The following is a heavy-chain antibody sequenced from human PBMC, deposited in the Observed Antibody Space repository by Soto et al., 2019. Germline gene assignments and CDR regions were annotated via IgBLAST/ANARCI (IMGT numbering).Heavy chain of an antibody. CDR3: ARIYYYGSGSYHYDPYFDS. V-gene: IGHV2-26*01. CDR1: GFSLSNARMG. D-gene: IGHD3-10*01. CDR2: IFSNDEK. J-gene: IGHJ4*02. Sequence: QVTLKESGPVLVKPTETLTLTCTVSGFSLSNARMGVSWIRQPPGKALEWLAHIFSNDEKSYSTSLKSRPTTSKHTYKSHVVLTMTNMDPVDPATYYCARIYYYGSGSYHYDPYFDSWGQGTLVTVSS.